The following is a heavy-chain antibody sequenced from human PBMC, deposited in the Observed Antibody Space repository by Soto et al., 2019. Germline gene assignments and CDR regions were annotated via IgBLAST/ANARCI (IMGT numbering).Heavy chain of an antibody. V-gene: IGHV4-4*02. CDR1: GGSVSGDSW. CDR2: IFRSGTT. D-gene: IGHD3-10*01. J-gene: IGHJ5*01. CDR3: AAGAASTWHA. Sequence: QVQLQESGPGLVKPSGTLSLTCAVSGGSVSGDSWWSWVRQPPGKGLEWIGQIFRSGTTNYNPSLTSPFPVSIAKPNHQSSPKLTSVTAADTAVYYCAAGAASTWHACGHGTLVTVSS.